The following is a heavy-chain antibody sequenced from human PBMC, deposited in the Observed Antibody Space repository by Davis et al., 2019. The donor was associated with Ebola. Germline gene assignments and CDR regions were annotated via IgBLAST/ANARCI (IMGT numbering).Heavy chain of an antibody. V-gene: IGHV3-30-3*01. D-gene: IGHD3-22*01. CDR2: ISYDGSNK. CDR1: GFTFSSYA. Sequence: PGGSLRLSCAASGFTFSSYAMHWVRQAPGKGLEWVAVISYDGSNKYYADSVKGRFTISRDNSKNTLYLQMNSLRAEDTAVYYCARDWRYYDSSGYADYWGQGTLVTVSS. CDR3: ARDWRYYDSSGYADY. J-gene: IGHJ4*02.